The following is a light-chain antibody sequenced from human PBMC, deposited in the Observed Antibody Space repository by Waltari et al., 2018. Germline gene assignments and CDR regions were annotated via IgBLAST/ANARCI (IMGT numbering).Light chain of an antibody. J-gene: IGLJ2*01. CDR3: CSYGGSSTFVI. CDR1: SRECGGFYL. CDR2: QVS. Sequence: SALTPPAPRSGVPWPVDNISCTGTSRECGGFYLFSWDQQHPNKAPKLMIYQVSKRPSGLSNRFSGSKSGNTASLTISGLQAEDEAEYYCCSYGGSSTFVIFGGGTKLTVL. V-gene: IGLV2-23*02.